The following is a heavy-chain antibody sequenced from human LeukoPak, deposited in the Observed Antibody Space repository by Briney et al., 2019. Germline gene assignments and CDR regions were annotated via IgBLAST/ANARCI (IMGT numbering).Heavy chain of an antibody. Sequence: PGGSLRLSCAASGFTFSNYAVTWVRQAPGKGLEWVATITIGAGATYYADSVKGRFTISRDNSKNTLYLQMNSLRAEDTAVYYCAKVYTAYWYFDFWGRGTLVTVSS. CDR2: ITIGAGAT. CDR1: GFTFSNYA. V-gene: IGHV3-23*01. CDR3: AKVYTAYWYFDF. D-gene: IGHD2-2*02. J-gene: IGHJ2*01.